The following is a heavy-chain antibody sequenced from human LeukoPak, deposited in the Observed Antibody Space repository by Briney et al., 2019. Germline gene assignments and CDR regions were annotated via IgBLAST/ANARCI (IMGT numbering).Heavy chain of an antibody. J-gene: IGHJ4*02. CDR1: SGSINSYY. CDR2: IYTTGAT. D-gene: IGHD1-26*01. Sequence: SETLSLTCTVSSGSINSYYWGWVRQPPGKGLEWIGRIYTTGATQYNPSLKSRVTMSVDTSTNQFSLNPRSMTAADTAVYYRGRQGYTASYYFLDYWSQGTLVAVS. CDR3: GRQGYTASYYFLDY. V-gene: IGHV4-4*07.